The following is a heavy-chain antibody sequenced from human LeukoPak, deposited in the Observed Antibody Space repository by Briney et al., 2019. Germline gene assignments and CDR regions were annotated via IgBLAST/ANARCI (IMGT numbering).Heavy chain of an antibody. Sequence: GASVKVSCKASGGTFSSYAISWVRQAPGPGLEWMGRIIPILGIANYAQKFQGRVTITADKSTSTAYMGLSSLRSEDTAMYYCARDREFWSGYYQEYYYYGMDVWGQGATVTVSS. CDR2: IIPILGIA. J-gene: IGHJ6*02. V-gene: IGHV1-69*04. CDR3: ARDREFWSGYYQEYYYYGMDV. CDR1: GGTFSSYA. D-gene: IGHD3-3*01.